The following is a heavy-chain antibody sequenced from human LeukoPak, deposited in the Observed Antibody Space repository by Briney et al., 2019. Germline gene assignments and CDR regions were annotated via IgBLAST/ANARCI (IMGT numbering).Heavy chain of an antibody. Sequence: GGSLRLSCAASGFTFSNYNMNWVRQAPGKAMDWVSSITSSGTYIFYADSVKGRFTISRDNAKNSLYLQMDSLGPEDTAVYYCARGDDIVATIRYYYMDVWGKGTTVTISS. CDR1: GFTFSNYN. V-gene: IGHV3-21*01. D-gene: IGHD5-12*01. CDR3: ARGDDIVATIRYYYMDV. J-gene: IGHJ6*03. CDR2: ITSSGTYI.